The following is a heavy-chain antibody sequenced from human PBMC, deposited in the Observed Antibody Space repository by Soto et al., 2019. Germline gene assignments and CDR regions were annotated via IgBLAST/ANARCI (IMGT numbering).Heavy chain of an antibody. D-gene: IGHD3-22*01. V-gene: IGHV3-7*01. CDR3: AREGEVYDSSGGFDY. CDR2: IKQDGSEK. Sequence: EVQLVESGGGLVQPGGSLRLSCAASGFTFSSYWMSWVRQAPGKGLEWVANIKQDGSEKYYVDSVKGRFTISRDNAKNSLYLQMNSLRAEDTAVYYCAREGEVYDSSGGFDYWGQGTLVTVSS. CDR1: GFTFSSYW. J-gene: IGHJ4*02.